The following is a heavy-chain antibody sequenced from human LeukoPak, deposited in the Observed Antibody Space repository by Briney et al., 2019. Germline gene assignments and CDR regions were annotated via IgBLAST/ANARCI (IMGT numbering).Heavy chain of an antibody. CDR2: ISSSSSYI. V-gene: IGHV3-21*01. J-gene: IGHJ4*02. CDR3: AREGRYNWNDQTIDY. Sequence: PGGSLRLSCAASGFTFSSYSMNWVRQAPGKGLEWVSSISSSSSYIYYADSVKGRFTISRDNAKNSLYLQMNSLRAEDTAVYYCAREGRYNWNDQTIDYWGQGTLVIVSS. D-gene: IGHD1-20*01. CDR1: GFTFSSYS.